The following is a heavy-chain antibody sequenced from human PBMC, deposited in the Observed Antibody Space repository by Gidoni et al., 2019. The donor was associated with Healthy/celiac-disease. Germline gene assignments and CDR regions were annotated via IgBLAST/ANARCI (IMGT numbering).Heavy chain of an antibody. Sequence: QVQLVESGGGVVQPGRSLRLSCAASGFTFSSYGMHWVRQAPGKGLEWVAVIWYDGSNKYYADSVKGRFTISRDNSKNTLYLQMNSLRAEDTAVYYCARAVGATTPPLGGYWGQGTLVTVSS. V-gene: IGHV3-33*08. CDR2: IWYDGSNK. J-gene: IGHJ4*02. CDR3: ARAVGATTPPLGGY. D-gene: IGHD1-26*01. CDR1: GFTFSSYG.